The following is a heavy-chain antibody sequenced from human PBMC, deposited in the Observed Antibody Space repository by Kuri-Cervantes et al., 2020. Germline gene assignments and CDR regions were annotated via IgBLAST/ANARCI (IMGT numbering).Heavy chain of an antibody. CDR3: ARDVEGGSYSPNYYYYYGMDV. V-gene: IGHV4-59*02. CDR1: GGSVSSYY. D-gene: IGHD1-26*01. J-gene: IGHJ6*02. CDR2: IYYSGST. Sequence: SETLSLTCTVSGGSVSSYYWSWIRQPPGKGLEWIGYIYYSGSTNYNPSLKSRVTISVDTSKNQFSLKLSSVTAADTAVYYCARDVEGGSYSPNYYYYYGMDVWGQGTTVTVSS.